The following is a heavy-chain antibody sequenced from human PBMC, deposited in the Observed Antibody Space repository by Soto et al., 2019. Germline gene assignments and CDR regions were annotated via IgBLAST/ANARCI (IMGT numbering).Heavy chain of an antibody. J-gene: IGHJ4*02. Sequence: QVQLQQWGAGLLKPSETLSLTCAVYGGSFSGYYWSWIRQPPGKGLEWIGEINHSGSTNYNPSLKSRVTISVDTSKNQFSLKLSYVTAADTAVYYCARERENWGPVTDYWGQGTLVTVSS. V-gene: IGHV4-34*01. CDR2: INHSGST. CDR1: GGSFSGYY. CDR3: ARERENWGPVTDY. D-gene: IGHD7-27*01.